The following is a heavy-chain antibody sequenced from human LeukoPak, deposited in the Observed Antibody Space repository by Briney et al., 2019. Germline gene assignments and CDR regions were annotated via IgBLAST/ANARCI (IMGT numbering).Heavy chain of an antibody. CDR3: ARDYYDSSGYYLYYFDY. D-gene: IGHD3-22*01. Sequence: QPGGSLRLSCSASGFTFSDYAMSWFRQAPGKGLEWVGFIRDKAYGGTTDYAASVKGRFTISRDDSKSIAYLQMSSLITEDTAVYYCARDYYDSSGYYLYYFDYWGQGTLVTVSS. V-gene: IGHV3-49*03. J-gene: IGHJ4*02. CDR2: IRDKAYGGTT. CDR1: GFTFSDYA.